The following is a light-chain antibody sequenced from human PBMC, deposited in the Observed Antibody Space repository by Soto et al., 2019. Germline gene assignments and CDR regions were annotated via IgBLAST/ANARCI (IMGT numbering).Light chain of an antibody. CDR2: EAS. CDR3: QLYNTVSWT. Sequence: DIQMTQSPSTLSASVGDRVTITCRASQSIIRWLAWYQQKPGKAPKLLIYEASSLESGVPSRFSGSRSGTEFTLPISSLQPDDFATHYCQLYNTVSWTFGQETKVEIK. V-gene: IGKV1-5*01. J-gene: IGKJ1*01. CDR1: QSIIRW.